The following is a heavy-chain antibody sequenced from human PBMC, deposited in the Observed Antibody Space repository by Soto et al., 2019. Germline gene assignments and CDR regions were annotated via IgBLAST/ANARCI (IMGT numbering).Heavy chain of an antibody. J-gene: IGHJ6*02. Sequence: AASVKVSCKASGYTFTSYYMHWVRQAPGQGLEWMGIINPSGGSTSYAQKFQGRVTMTRDTSTSTVYMELSSLRSEDTAVYYCARGSPGIAVAATLGYYYYGMDVWGQGTTVTVSS. CDR3: ARGSPGIAVAATLGYYYYGMDV. V-gene: IGHV1-46*01. CDR1: GYTFTSYY. CDR2: INPSGGST. D-gene: IGHD6-19*01.